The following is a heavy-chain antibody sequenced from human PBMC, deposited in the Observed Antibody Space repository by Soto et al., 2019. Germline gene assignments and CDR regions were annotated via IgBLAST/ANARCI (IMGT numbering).Heavy chain of an antibody. J-gene: IGHJ6*03. CDR1: GFSLSTSGVS. Sequence: SGPTREPTQTLTLTCTFSGFSLSTSGVSVGWIRQPPGKALEWLALIYWDDDKRYSPSLKSRLTITKDTSKNQVVLTMTNMDPVDTATYYCAHMGKTNPLFYYSYMDVWGKGTTVTVSS. CDR3: AHMGKTNPLFYYSYMDV. D-gene: IGHD1-26*01. V-gene: IGHV2-5*02. CDR2: IYWDDDK.